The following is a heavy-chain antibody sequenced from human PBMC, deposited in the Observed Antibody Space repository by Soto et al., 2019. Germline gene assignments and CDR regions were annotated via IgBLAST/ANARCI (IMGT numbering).Heavy chain of an antibody. CDR3: ARYIMESLRPFWRYYYGMDV. CDR1: GFTFSSYA. CDR2: ISYDGSNK. J-gene: IGHJ6*02. V-gene: IGHV3-30-3*01. Sequence: QVQLVESGGGVVQPGRSLRLSCAASGFTFSSYAMHWVRQAPGKGLEWVAVISYDGSNKYYADSVKGRFTISRDNSKNSLYLQMNSLRAEDTAVYYCARYIMESLRPFWRYYYGMDVWGQGTTVTVSS. D-gene: IGHD3-3*01.